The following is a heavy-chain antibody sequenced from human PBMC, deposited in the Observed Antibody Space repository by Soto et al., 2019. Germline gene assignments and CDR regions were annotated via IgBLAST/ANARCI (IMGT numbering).Heavy chain of an antibody. Sequence: ASVKVSCKASGYTFTSYDISWVRQATGQGLEWMGWMNPNSGNTGYAQKFQGRVTMTRNTSISTAYMELSSLRSEDTAVYYCARGWEYPYYYYYMDVWGKGTTVTVS. D-gene: IGHD1-26*01. CDR2: MNPNSGNT. V-gene: IGHV1-8*01. J-gene: IGHJ6*03. CDR1: GYTFTSYD. CDR3: ARGWEYPYYYYYMDV.